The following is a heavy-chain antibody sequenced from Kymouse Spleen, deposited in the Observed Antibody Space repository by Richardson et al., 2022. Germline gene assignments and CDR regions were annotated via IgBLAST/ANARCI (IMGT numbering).Heavy chain of an antibody. CDR1: GYTFTSYD. CDR2: MNPNSGNT. V-gene: IGHV1-8*01. J-gene: IGHJ6*02. D-gene: IGHD6-13*01. CDR3: ARGSSWSYYYYYYGMDV. Sequence: QVQLVQSGAEVKKPGASVKVSCKASGYTFTSYDINWVRQATGQGLEWMGWMNPNSGNTGYAQKFQGRVTMTRNTSISTAYMELSSLRSEDTAVYYCARGSSWSYYYYYYGMDVWGQGTTVTVSS.